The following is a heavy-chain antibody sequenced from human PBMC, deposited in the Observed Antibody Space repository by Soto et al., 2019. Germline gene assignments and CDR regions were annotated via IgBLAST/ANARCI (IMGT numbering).Heavy chain of an antibody. J-gene: IGHJ4*02. CDR2: IDPSDSYI. D-gene: IGHD1-7*01. CDR3: AIPLARTTPFDY. CDR1: GYTFTNYY. Sequence: GESLKISCQASGYTFTNYYIAWVRQVPGKGLEWMGRIDPSDSYIKYSPSFEGHVAMSVDKSISTAFLQWSRLEASDTAMYFCAIPLARTTPFDYWGQGSLVTVSS. V-gene: IGHV5-10-1*01.